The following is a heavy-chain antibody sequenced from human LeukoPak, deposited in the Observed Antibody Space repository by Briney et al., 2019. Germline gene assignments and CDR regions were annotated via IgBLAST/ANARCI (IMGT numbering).Heavy chain of an antibody. CDR3: ARVGNGRSWDY. Sequence: GGSLRLSCAASGFTFSSYNMNWVCQAPGKGLEWISYISLGNSTMFYADSVKGRFTISRDNAKNSLYLQMNSLRDDDTAVYYCARVGNGRSWDYWGQGTLVSVSS. CDR1: GFTFSSYN. V-gene: IGHV3-48*02. D-gene: IGHD2-15*01. CDR2: ISLGNSTM. J-gene: IGHJ4*02.